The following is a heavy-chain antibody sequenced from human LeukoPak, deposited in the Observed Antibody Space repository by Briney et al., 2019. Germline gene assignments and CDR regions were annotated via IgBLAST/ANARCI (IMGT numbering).Heavy chain of an antibody. D-gene: IGHD1-26*01. Sequence: SETLSLTCTVSGGSISSYYWSWIRQPPGKGLEWIGSIYHSGSTYYNPSLKSRVTISVDTSKNQFSLKLSSVTAADTAVYYCARGRVGATPFDYWGQGTLVTVSS. CDR2: IYHSGST. CDR3: ARGRVGATPFDY. J-gene: IGHJ4*02. V-gene: IGHV4-59*08. CDR1: GGSISSYY.